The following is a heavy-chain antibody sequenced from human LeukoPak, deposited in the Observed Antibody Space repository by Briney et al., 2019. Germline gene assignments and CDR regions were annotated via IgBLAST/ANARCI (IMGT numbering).Heavy chain of an antibody. CDR2: ISSGSSYI. J-gene: IGHJ4*02. V-gene: IGHV3-21*01. CDR3: ARESPFDY. CDR1: GFTFSSYS. Sequence: PGGSLRLSCAASGFTFSSYSMNWVRQAPGKGLEWVSSISSGSSYIYYADSVKGRFTISRDNAKNSLYLQMNSLRAEDTAVYYCARESPFDYWGQGTLVTVSS.